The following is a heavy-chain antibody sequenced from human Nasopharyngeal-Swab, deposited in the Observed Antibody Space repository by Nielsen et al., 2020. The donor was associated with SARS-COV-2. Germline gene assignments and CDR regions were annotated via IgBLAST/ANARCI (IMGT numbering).Heavy chain of an antibody. CDR3: GRGIGYHEFWSGYIDY. J-gene: IGHJ4*02. CDR1: GYTFISYY. CDR2: ISTTGGGA. Sequence: ASVKVSCKASGYTFISYYIHWVRHAPGEGLEWMGVISTTGGGARYAQKFQGRVTMTSDAYTSTVYMELSSLRSEDTAVYYCGRGIGYHEFWSGYIDYWGQGTLVTVSS. V-gene: IGHV1-46*01. D-gene: IGHD3-3*01.